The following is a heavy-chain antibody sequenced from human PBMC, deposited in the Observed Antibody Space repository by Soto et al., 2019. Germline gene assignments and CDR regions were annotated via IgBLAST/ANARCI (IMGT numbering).Heavy chain of an antibody. CDR1: GGSISSGGYY. Sequence: SETLSLTCTVSGGSISSGGYYWSWIRQHPGKGLEWIGYIYNSGYTHYNPSVKSRVTISADTSKNQLSLKLSSVTAADMAVYYCARGYYGSISLEWFDPWGRGTLVTVSS. CDR3: ARGYYGSISLEWFDP. J-gene: IGHJ5*02. D-gene: IGHD3-10*01. V-gene: IGHV4-31*03. CDR2: IYNSGYT.